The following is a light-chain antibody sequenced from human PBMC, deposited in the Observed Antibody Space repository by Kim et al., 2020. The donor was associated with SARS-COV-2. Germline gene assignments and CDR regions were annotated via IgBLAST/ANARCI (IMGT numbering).Light chain of an antibody. CDR3: SAWDSSLSGWL. CDR1: SNNVGNQG. CDR2: RNN. Sequence: QAGLTQPPSVSKGLRQTATLTCTGNSNNVGNQGAAWLQQHQGHPPKLLSYRNNNRPSGISERLSASRSGNTASLTITGLQPEDEADYYCSAWDSSLSGWLFGGGTQLTVL. V-gene: IGLV10-54*01. J-gene: IGLJ3*02.